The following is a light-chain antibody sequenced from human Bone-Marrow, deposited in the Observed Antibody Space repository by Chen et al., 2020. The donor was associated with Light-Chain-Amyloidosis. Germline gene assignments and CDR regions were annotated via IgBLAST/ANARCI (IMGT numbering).Light chain of an antibody. CDR2: RDT. V-gene: IGLV3-25*03. CDR1: DLPTKY. Sequence: SYELIQPPSVSVSPGQTARITCSGDDLPTKYAYWCQQKPGQAPVLVIHRDTERPSGISERFSGSSSGTTATLTISGVQAEDEADYHCQSADSSGTYEVIFGGGTKLTVL. CDR3: QSADSSGTYEVI. J-gene: IGLJ2*01.